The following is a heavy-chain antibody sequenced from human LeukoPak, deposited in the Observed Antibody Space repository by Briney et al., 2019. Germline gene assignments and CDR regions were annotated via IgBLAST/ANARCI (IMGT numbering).Heavy chain of an antibody. CDR3: AREVTTVGSTRFDS. CDR1: GFTFSNYA. V-gene: IGHV3-30-3*01. CDR2: ISYDGSNK. J-gene: IGHJ4*02. D-gene: IGHD4-17*01. Sequence: PGRSLRLSCAASGFTFSNYAMHWVRQAPGKGLEWVALISYDGSNKYYADSAKGRFTISRDNSKNTLYLQMNSLRAEDTAVYYCAREVTTVGSTRFDSWGQGTLVTVSS.